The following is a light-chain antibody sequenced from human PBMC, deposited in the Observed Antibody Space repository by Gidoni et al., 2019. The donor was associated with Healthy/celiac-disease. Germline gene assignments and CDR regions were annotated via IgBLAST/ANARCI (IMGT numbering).Light chain of an antibody. J-gene: IGKJ4*01. V-gene: IGKV3-20*01. CDR2: DAS. CDR3: QQYGAPPLT. Sequence: EIVLTQFPGTLSVSPGERATLFCRATQTVSATFLAWYQQKPGQPPTLLIYDASRRATGVPDRFSGSGSGTDFSLTINRLQTEDSALYYCQQYGAPPLTFGGGTRVEI. CDR1: QTVSATF.